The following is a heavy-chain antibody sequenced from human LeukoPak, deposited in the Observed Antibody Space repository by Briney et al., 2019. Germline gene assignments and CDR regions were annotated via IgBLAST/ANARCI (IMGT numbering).Heavy chain of an antibody. V-gene: IGHV4-39*01. J-gene: IGHJ5*02. Sequence: SETLSLTCTVSGDSVSSSSYYWGWIRQPPGKGLEWIGSISYSGTNYNNPSLKSRVSISIDTSKNQFSVKLTSVTAADTAMYYCASLGTLRSWGQGALVTVSS. CDR3: ASLGTLRS. CDR1: GDSVSSSSYY. D-gene: IGHD7-27*01. CDR2: ISYSGTN.